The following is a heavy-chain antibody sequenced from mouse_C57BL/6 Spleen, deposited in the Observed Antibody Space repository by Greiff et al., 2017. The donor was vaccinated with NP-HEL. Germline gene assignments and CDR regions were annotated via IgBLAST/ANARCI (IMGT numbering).Heavy chain of an antibody. D-gene: IGHD1-1*01. J-gene: IGHJ2*01. CDR1: GYTFTDYN. CDR2: INPNNGGT. Sequence: EVQLQQSGPELVKPGASVKIPCKASGYTFTDYNMDWVKQSHGKSLEWIGDINPNNGGTIYNQKFKGKATLTVDKSSSTAYMELRSLTSEDTAVYYCARSPYYYGSNYFDYWGQGTTLTVSS. V-gene: IGHV1-18*01. CDR3: ARSPYYYGSNYFDY.